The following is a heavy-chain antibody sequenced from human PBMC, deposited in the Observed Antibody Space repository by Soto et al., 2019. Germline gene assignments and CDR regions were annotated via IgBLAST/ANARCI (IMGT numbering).Heavy chain of an antibody. CDR2: IRSKAYGGTT. CDR3: SRDGGGTIFGVVTLAYYFDY. J-gene: IGHJ4*02. CDR1: GFTFGDYA. D-gene: IGHD3-3*01. Sequence: GGSLRLSCTASGFTFGDYAMSWVRQAPGKGLEWVGFIRSKAYGGTTEYAASVKGRFTISRDDSKNIAYLQMNSLKTEYTAVYYCSRDGGGTIFGVVTLAYYFDYWGQGTLVTVSS. V-gene: IGHV3-49*04.